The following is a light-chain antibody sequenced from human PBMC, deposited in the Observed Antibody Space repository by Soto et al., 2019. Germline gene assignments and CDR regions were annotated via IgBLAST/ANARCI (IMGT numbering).Light chain of an antibody. CDR2: AAS. J-gene: IGKJ1*01. Sequence: DIQMTQSPSSLSASVGDRVTITCRASQSISSYLNWNQQKPGKAPKLLIYAASSLQSGVPSRFSCSGSGTDFTITISSLQPEDFATYYCQQSSSTPPAFGKVTKVE. CDR3: QQSSSTPPA. V-gene: IGKV1-39*01. CDR1: QSISSY.